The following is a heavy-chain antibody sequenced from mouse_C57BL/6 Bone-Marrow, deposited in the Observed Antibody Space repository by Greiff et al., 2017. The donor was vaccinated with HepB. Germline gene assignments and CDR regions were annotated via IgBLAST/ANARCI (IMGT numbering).Heavy chain of an antibody. Sequence: QVQLQQSGAELVRPGTSVKLSCKASGYTFTSYWMHWVKQRPGQGLEWIGVIDPSDSYTNYNQKFKGKATLTVDTSSSTAYMQLSSLTSEDSAVYYCALDSSNYYSWGQGTSVTVSS. CDR3: ALDSSNYYS. CDR2: IDPSDSYT. J-gene: IGHJ4*01. D-gene: IGHD3-2*01. CDR1: GYTFTSYW. V-gene: IGHV1-59*01.